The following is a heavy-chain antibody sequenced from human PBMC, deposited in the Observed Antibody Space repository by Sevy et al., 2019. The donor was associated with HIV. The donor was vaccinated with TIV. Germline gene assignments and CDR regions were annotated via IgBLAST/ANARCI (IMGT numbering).Heavy chain of an antibody. CDR1: GYSLSKLS. V-gene: IGHV1-24*01. Sequence: ASGKVSCKVFGYSLSKLSMHWVRQAPGKGLEWMGSLDPGNGEITYAQTLQGRVTMTEDTSTDTAYMELSSLTSEDTXXYYCSTVGLGYYSGSSYYQGDWFDPWGQGTLVTVSS. J-gene: IGHJ5*02. CDR3: STVGLGYYSGSSYYQGDWFDP. CDR2: LDPGNGEI. D-gene: IGHD2-15*01.